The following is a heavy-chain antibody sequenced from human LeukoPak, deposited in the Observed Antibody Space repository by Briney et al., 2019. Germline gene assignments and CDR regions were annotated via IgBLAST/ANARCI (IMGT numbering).Heavy chain of an antibody. V-gene: IGHV4-61*02. CDR3: ARDRGWELLYYFDY. J-gene: IGHJ4*02. CDR1: GGSISSGSYY. CDR2: IYTSGST. D-gene: IGHD1-26*01. Sequence: SETLSLTCTVSGGSISSGSYYWSWIRQPAGKGLEWIVRIYTSGSTNYNPSLKSRVTISVDTSKNQFSLKLSSVTAADTAVYYCARDRGWELLYYFDYWGQGTLVTVSS.